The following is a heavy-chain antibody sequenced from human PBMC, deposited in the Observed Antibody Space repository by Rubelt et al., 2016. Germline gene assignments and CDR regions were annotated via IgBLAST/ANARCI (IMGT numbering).Heavy chain of an antibody. V-gene: IGHV3-21*05. CDR1: GFTFSSYS. Sequence: EVQLVESGGGLVKPGGSLRLSCAASGFTFSSYSLNWVRQAPGKGLEWVSYISGGGSATYYADSVRGRFTVSRDNAKNSMYLQMNSLRAEDTAVYYCAPLLDFYGLDVWGQGTTVTVSS. CDR3: APLLDFYGLDV. D-gene: IGHD2-15*01. J-gene: IGHJ6*02. CDR2: ISGGGSAT.